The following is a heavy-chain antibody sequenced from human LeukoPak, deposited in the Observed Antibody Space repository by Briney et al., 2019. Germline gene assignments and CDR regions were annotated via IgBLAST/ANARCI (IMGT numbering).Heavy chain of an antibody. CDR2: INPNSGGT. CDR3: ARDRDPTMIVVEYAFDI. Sequence: ASVKVSCKASGYTFTGYYMHWVRQAPGQGLEWMGWINPNSGGTNYAQKFQGRVTMTRDTSISTAYMELSRLRSDDTAVYHCARDRDPTMIVVEYAFDIWGQGTMVTVSS. CDR1: GYTFTGYY. V-gene: IGHV1-2*02. D-gene: IGHD3-22*01. J-gene: IGHJ3*02.